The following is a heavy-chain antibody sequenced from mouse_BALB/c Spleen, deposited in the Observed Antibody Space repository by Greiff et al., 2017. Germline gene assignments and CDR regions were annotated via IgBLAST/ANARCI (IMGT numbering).Heavy chain of an antibody. D-gene: IGHD2-1*01. J-gene: IGHJ2*01. Sequence: VMLVESGPELVRPGVSVKISCKGSGYTFTDYAMHWVKQSHAKSLEWIGVISTYYGNTNYNQKFKGKATMTVDKSSSTAYMELARLTSEDSAIYYCARNGNYVDYWGQGTTLTVSS. CDR3: ARNGNYVDY. CDR2: ISTYYGNT. CDR1: GYTFTDYA. V-gene: IGHV1-67*01.